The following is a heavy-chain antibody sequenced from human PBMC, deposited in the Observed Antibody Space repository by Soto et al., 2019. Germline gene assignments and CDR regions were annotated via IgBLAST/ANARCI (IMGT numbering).Heavy chain of an antibody. D-gene: IGHD3-10*01. V-gene: IGHV3-30-3*01. Sequence: QVQLVESGGGEVQPGRSLRLSCAASGFTFSSYAMHWVRQAPGKGLEWVAVISYDGSNKYYADSVKGRFTISRDNSKNTLYLQMNSLRAEDTAVYYCARDTTMVDYYYYGMDVWGQGTTVTVSS. J-gene: IGHJ6*02. CDR1: GFTFSSYA. CDR2: ISYDGSNK. CDR3: ARDTTMVDYYYYGMDV.